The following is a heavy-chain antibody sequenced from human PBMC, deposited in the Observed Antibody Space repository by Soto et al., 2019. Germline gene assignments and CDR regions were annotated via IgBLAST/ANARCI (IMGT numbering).Heavy chain of an antibody. D-gene: IGHD2-2*01. V-gene: IGHV4-34*01. CDR2: INHSGST. CDR3: ARGLHCSSTRCYNKGYYMDV. J-gene: IGHJ6*03. Sequence: PSETLSLTCAVYGGSFSGYYWSWIRQPPGKGLEWIGEINHSGSTNYNPSLKSRVTISVDTSKNQFSLKLSSVTAADTAVYYCARGLHCSSTRCYNKGYYMDVWGKGTTVTVSS. CDR1: GGSFSGYY.